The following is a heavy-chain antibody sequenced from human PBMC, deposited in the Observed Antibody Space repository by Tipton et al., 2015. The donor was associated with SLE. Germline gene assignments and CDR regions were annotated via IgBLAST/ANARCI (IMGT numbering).Heavy chain of an antibody. D-gene: IGHD4-11*01. CDR1: GGSISSGSYY. CDR3: ASAGGGYSNMGYYYYYYMDV. CDR2: IYTSGST. V-gene: IGHV4-61*02. Sequence: TLSLTCTVSGGSISSGSYYWSWIRQPAGKGLEWIGRIYTSGSTNYHPSLKSRVTISVDTSKNQFSLELSSGTAADTAVYYCASAGGGYSNMGYYYYYYMDVWGKGTAVTVSS. J-gene: IGHJ6*03.